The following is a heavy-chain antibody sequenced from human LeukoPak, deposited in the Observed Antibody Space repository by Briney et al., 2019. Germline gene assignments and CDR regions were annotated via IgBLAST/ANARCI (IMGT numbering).Heavy chain of an antibody. CDR3: ARGASRDGSGY. Sequence: GGSPRLSCAASGFTVSSNYMSWVRQAPGKGLEWVSVIYSGGGTYYADSVKGRFTISRDNSKNTLYLQMNSLRAEDTAVYYCARGASRDGSGYWGQGTLVTVSS. D-gene: IGHD5-24*01. V-gene: IGHV3-66*01. J-gene: IGHJ4*02. CDR1: GFTVSSNY. CDR2: IYSGGGT.